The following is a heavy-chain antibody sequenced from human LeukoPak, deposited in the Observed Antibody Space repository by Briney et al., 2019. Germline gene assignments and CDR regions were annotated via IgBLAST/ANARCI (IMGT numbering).Heavy chain of an antibody. CDR2: IYYSGST. CDR1: GGSISSSSYY. V-gene: IGHV4-39*07. Sequence: SETLSLTCTVSGGSISSSSYYWGWIRQPPGKGLEWIGSIYYSGSTYYNPSLKSRVTISVDTSKNQFSLKLSSVTAADTAVYYCAREGSPIWFDPWGQGTLVTVSS. J-gene: IGHJ5*02. CDR3: AREGSPIWFDP.